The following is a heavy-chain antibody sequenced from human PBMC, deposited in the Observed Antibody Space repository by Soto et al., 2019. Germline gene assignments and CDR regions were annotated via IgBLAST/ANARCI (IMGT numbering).Heavy chain of an antibody. CDR1: GDSISGGGYY. CDR3: ALRLGDPGRLYFDY. J-gene: IGHJ4*02. D-gene: IGHD3-16*01. Sequence: PSETLSLTCTVSGDSISGGGYYWSWIRQHPGKGLEWIGYIYYSGSTYYNPSLKSRVTISVDTSKNQFSLKLSSVTAADTAVYYCALRLGDPGRLYFDYWGQGTLVTVSS. CDR2: IYYSGST. V-gene: IGHV4-31*03.